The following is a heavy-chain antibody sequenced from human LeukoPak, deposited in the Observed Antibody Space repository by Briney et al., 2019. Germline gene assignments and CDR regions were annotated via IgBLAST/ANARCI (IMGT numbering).Heavy chain of an antibody. CDR1: GYTFTNCG. J-gene: IGHJ6*02. CDR3: ARIPIDYYYYGMDV. CDR2: ISAYHGYT. Sequence: ASVKVSCKASGYTFTNCGISWVRQAPGQGLEWMGWISAYHGYTNYAQKLQGRVTMTTDTSTRTAYMDLRSLRSDDSAVYYCARIPIDYYYYGMDVWGQGTTVTVSS. V-gene: IGHV1-18*01. D-gene: IGHD2-21*01.